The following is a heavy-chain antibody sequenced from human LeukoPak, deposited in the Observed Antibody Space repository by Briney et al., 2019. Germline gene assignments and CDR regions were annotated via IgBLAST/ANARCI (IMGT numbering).Heavy chain of an antibody. J-gene: IGHJ3*02. CDR2: IYYSGST. V-gene: IGHV4-30-2*03. Sequence: SQTLSLTCTVSGGSISSGGYYWSWIRQPPGKGLEWIGNIYYSGSTYYNPSLKSRVTISVDTSKNQFSLKLSSVTAADTAVYHCARLFGDYETPAFDIWGQGTMVTVSS. CDR3: ARLFGDYETPAFDI. CDR1: GGSISSGGYY. D-gene: IGHD4-17*01.